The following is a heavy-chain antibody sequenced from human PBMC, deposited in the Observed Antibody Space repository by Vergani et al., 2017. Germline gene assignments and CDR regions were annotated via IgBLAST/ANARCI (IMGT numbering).Heavy chain of an antibody. J-gene: IGHJ4*02. CDR2: INPTSGGT. CDR3: ARGPAGSGWPAPDY. CDR1: GYTFTDYY. V-gene: IGHV1-2*04. Sequence: QVQLVQSGPEVKKPGASVKVSCRASGYTFTDYYMHWVRQAPGQGVEWMGRINPTSGGTNYAQKFQAWVTMTRDTSISTAYMDLSRLTSDDTAVYYCARGPAGSGWPAPDYWGQGTLVTVSS. D-gene: IGHD6-19*01.